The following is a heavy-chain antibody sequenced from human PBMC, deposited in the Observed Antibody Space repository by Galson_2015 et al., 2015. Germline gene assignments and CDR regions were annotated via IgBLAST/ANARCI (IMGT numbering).Heavy chain of an antibody. CDR3: ARDPEYSGSYLSDY. Sequence: SLRLSCAASGFTFSSYSMNWVRQAPGKGLEWVSSISSSSSYIYYADSVKGRFTISRDNAKNPLYLQTNSLRAEDTAVYYCARDPEYSGSYLSDYWGQGTLVTVSS. CDR2: ISSSSSYI. J-gene: IGHJ4*02. CDR1: GFTFSSYS. V-gene: IGHV3-21*01. D-gene: IGHD1-26*01.